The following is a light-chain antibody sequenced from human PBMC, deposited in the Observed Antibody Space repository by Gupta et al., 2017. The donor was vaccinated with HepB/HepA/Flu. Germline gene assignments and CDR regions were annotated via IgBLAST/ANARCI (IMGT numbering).Light chain of an antibody. V-gene: IGLV1-40*01. Sequence: QSVLTQPPSVSGAPGQTVTISSTGSSSNIGAGYDVHWYQHLPGAAPKLLIYGNNNRPSGVPDRFSGSKSGTSASLAITGLQAEDDADYYCQSYDSTLSGWVFGGGTKLTVL. J-gene: IGLJ3*02. CDR2: GNN. CDR3: QSYDSTLSGWV. CDR1: SSNIGAGYD.